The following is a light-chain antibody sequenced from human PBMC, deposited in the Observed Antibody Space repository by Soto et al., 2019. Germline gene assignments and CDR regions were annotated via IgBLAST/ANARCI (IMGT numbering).Light chain of an antibody. Sequence: QAVVTQEPSLTVSPGGTVTLTCGSSTGAVTSGHYPYWFQQKPGQAPRTLIYDTTNKHSWTPARFSGSLLGGKAALTLAGAQTDDEADYYCLVSDSGTNWVFGGGTKLTVL. CDR1: TGAVTSGHY. J-gene: IGLJ3*02. CDR2: DTT. CDR3: LVSDSGTNWV. V-gene: IGLV7-46*01.